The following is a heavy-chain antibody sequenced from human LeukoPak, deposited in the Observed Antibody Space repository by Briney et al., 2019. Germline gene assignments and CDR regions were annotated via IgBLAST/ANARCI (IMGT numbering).Heavy chain of an antibody. Sequence: PSETLSLTCTVSGGSVSSTTYYWSWIRQHPGKGLEWIGYIYYSGSTYCNPSLNSRVTISADMSKNLFSLKLTSVTAADTAVYYCARGGYGGYNFIYWGLGTLVTVSS. CDR1: GGSVSSTTYY. J-gene: IGHJ4*02. CDR2: IYYSGST. V-gene: IGHV4-39*01. CDR3: ARGGYGGYNFIY. D-gene: IGHD5-24*01.